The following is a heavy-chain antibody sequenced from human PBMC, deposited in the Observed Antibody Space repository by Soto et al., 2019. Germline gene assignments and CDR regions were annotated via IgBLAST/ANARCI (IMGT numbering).Heavy chain of an antibody. D-gene: IGHD2-2*01. V-gene: IGHV5-51*01. CDR2: IYPGDSDT. CDR3: ARHSGEVVPAAIDWFDP. Sequence: GESLKISCKGSGYSFTSYWIGWVRQMPGKGLEWMGIIYPGDSDTRYSPSFQGQVTISADKSISTAYLQWSSLKASDTAMYYCARHSGEVVPAAIDWFDPWGQGTLVTVSS. J-gene: IGHJ5*02. CDR1: GYSFTSYW.